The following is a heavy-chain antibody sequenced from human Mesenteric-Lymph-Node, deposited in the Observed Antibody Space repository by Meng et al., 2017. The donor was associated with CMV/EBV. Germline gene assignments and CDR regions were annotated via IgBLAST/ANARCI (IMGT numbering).Heavy chain of an antibody. V-gene: IGHV3-23*01. CDR3: AKGYDFWSGYLDY. Sequence: GESLKISCAASGFTFSSYAITLVRPAPGKGLEWVSTIRGSGGSTYYADSVKGRFTISRDNSKNTLYMQMNSLRAEETAIYYCAKGYDFWSGYLDYWGQGTLVTVSS. D-gene: IGHD3-3*01. J-gene: IGHJ4*02. CDR1: GFTFSSYA. CDR2: IRGSGGST.